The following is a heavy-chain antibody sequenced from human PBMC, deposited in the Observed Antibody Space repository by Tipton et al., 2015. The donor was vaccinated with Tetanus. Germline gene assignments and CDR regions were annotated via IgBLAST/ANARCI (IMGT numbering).Heavy chain of an antibody. CDR2: INSDGSST. V-gene: IGHV3-74*01. J-gene: IGHJ4*02. CDR3: ARDGSDGGTLISDY. Sequence: SLRLSCAASEFSFSSYWMHWVRQVPGRGLVWVSRINSDGSSTDYADSVKGRFTISRDNGKNTLYLQMDSLRAEDTAVYYCARDGSDGGTLISDYWGQGTQVTVSS. D-gene: IGHD4-23*01. CDR1: EFSFSSYW.